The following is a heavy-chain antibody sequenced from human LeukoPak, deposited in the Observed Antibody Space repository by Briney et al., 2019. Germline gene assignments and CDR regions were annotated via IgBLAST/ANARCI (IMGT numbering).Heavy chain of an antibody. CDR1: GFTFSRHW. V-gene: IGHV3-74*01. J-gene: IGHJ5*02. D-gene: IGHD1-14*01. Sequence: PGGSLRLSCAASGFTFSRHWMHWVRQAPGHGLVWVSRINGDGSSTAYADSVKGRYTISRDNAKNTVYLEMNSLRAEDAAVYYCAREQVEPSTHPFDPWGQGTLVTVSS. CDR3: AREQVEPSTHPFDP. CDR2: INGDGSST.